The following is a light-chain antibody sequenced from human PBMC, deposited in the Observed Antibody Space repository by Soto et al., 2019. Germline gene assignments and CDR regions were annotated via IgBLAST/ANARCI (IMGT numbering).Light chain of an antibody. J-gene: IGLJ1*01. CDR1: SSDVGGYNF. CDR3: FSYAGRATYL. CDR2: AVT. V-gene: IGLV2-11*01. Sequence: QSALTQPRSVSGSPGQSVTISCTGTSSDVGGYNFVSWYQHHPGKAPKVILYAVTKRPSGVPDRFSGSKSGNTASLTISGLQAEDEADYSCFSYAGRATYLFGAGTKVTVL.